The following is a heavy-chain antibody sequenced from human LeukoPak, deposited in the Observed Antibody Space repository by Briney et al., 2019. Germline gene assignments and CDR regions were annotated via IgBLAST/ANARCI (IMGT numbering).Heavy chain of an antibody. Sequence: SETLSLTCAVYGGSFSGYYWSWIRQPPGKGLDWIGEINHSGSTNYNPSLKSRVTISVDTSKNQFSLKLSSVTAADTAVYYCARAGYSGYARAGGVSLGYWGQGTLVTVSS. D-gene: IGHD5-12*01. CDR2: INHSGST. CDR3: ARAGYSGYARAGGVSLGY. J-gene: IGHJ4*02. CDR1: GGSFSGYY. V-gene: IGHV4-34*01.